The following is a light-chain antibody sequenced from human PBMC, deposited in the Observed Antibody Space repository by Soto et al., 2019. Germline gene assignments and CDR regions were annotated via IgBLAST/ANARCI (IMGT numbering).Light chain of an antibody. J-gene: IGLJ1*01. CDR3: CSHTSYNTRV. V-gene: IGLV2-14*01. Sequence: QSALTQPASVSGSPGQSIAISCTGTSSDVGGYNYVSWYQQHPGKAPKLIIHEVSDRPSGISDRFSGSKSGNTASLTISGLKAEDEADSYCCSHTSYNTRVFGTGTKLTVL. CDR2: EVS. CDR1: SSDVGGYNY.